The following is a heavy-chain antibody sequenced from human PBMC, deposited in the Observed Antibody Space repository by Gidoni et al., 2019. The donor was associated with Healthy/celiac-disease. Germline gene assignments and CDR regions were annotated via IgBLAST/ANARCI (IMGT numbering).Heavy chain of an antibody. CDR3: ARELVWFGELPTQPYDY. D-gene: IGHD3-10*01. J-gene: IGHJ4*02. Sequence: EVQLVESGGGLVKPGGSLRLSCAASGFTFSSYSMNWVRQAPGNGLEWVSSSSSSSSYIYYADSVKGRFTISRDNAKNSLYLQMNSLSAEDTAVYYCARELVWFGELPTQPYDYWGQGTLVTVSS. V-gene: IGHV3-21*06. CDR2: SSSSSSYI. CDR1: GFTFSSYS.